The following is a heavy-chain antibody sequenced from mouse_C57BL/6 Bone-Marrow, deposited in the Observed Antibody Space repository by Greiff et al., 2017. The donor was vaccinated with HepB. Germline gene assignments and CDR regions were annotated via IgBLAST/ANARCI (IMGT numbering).Heavy chain of an antibody. D-gene: IGHD1-1*01. J-gene: IGHJ1*03. V-gene: IGHV1-4*01. CDR1: GYTFPSYT. CDR2: INPSSGYT. Sequence: VQLKESGAELARPGASVKMSCKASGYTFPSYTMHWVKQRPGQGLEWIGYINPSSGYTKSNQKFKDKATLTADKSSSTAYMQLSSLTSEDAAVYYFYYYGSGYGYFDVWGTGTTVTVSS. CDR3: YYYGSGYGYFDV.